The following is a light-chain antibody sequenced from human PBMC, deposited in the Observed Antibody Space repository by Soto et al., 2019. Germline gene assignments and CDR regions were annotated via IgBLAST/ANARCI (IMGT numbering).Light chain of an antibody. CDR3: CSYAGSYSYA. Sequence: QSVLTQPASVSGSPGQSITISCTGTSSDVGSYNYVSWYQQHPGKAPKLMIYDVNKRPSGVPDRFSGSKSGSTASLTISGLQAEDEADYYCCSYAGSYSYAFATGTKVTVL. CDR2: DVN. J-gene: IGLJ1*01. V-gene: IGLV2-11*01. CDR1: SSDVGSYNY.